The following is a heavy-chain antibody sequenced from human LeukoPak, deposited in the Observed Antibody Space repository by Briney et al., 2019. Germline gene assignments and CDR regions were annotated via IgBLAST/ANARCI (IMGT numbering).Heavy chain of an antibody. CDR1: GFTFSSYA. D-gene: IGHD1-26*01. Sequence: GGSLRLSCTASGFTFSSYAMSWVRQAPGEGLEWVSTISGSGGGTYYADSVRGRFTISRDNSKNTLHLQMDSLRAEDTALYYCAKWPEGATPKFHHWGQGTLVTVSS. CDR3: AKWPEGATPKFHH. J-gene: IGHJ4*02. CDR2: ISGSGGGT. V-gene: IGHV3-23*01.